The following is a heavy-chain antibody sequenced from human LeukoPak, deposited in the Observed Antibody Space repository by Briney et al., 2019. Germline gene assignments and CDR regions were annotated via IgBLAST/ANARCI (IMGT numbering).Heavy chain of an antibody. CDR3: ASERRDGYNSEIY. J-gene: IGHJ4*02. D-gene: IGHD5-24*01. CDR2: ISSSSSTI. V-gene: IGHV3-48*01. Sequence: PGGSLRLSCAASGFTFSSYSMNWVRRAPGKGLEWVSYISSSSSTIYYADSVKGRFTISRDNAKNSLYLQMNSLRAEDTAVYYCASERRDGYNSEIYWGQGTLVTVSS. CDR1: GFTFSSYS.